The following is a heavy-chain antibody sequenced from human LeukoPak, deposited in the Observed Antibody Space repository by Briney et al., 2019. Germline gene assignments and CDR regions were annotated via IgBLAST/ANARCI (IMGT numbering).Heavy chain of an antibody. CDR1: GFTFDDYA. J-gene: IGHJ3*02. CDR3: AKVDYYDSSGYGHDAFDI. D-gene: IGHD3-22*01. Sequence: GGSLRLSCAASGFTFDDYAMHWVRQAPGKGLEWVSGISWNSGNIGYADSVKGRFSISRDNSKHTLYLQMNSLRAEDTAVYYCAKVDYYDSSGYGHDAFDIWGQGTVVTVSS. CDR2: ISWNSGNI. V-gene: IGHV3-9*01.